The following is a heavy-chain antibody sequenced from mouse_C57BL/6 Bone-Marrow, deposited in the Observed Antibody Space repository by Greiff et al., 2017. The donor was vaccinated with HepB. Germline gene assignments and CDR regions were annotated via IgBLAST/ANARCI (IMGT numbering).Heavy chain of an antibody. CDR1: GYTFTSYW. D-gene: IGHD2-4*01. CDR3: ARSDDYGLFYYAIGY. V-gene: IGHV1-55*01. J-gene: IGHJ4*01. CDR2: IYPGSGST. Sequence: QVQLQQPGAELVKPGASVKMSCKASGYTFTSYWITWVKQRPGQGLEWIGDIYPGSGSTNYNEKFKSKATLTVDTSSSTAYMELSSLTSEDSAVYYCARSDDYGLFYYAIGYWGQGTSVTVSS.